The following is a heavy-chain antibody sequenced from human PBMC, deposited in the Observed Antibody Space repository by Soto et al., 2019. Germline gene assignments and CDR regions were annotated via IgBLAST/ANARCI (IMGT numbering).Heavy chain of an antibody. CDR1: VGTPGDY. D-gene: IGHD6-19*01. J-gene: IGHJ5*01. CDR3: ASGRYSSGWLDF. Sequence: VGTPGDYWNLKKLSPGQGLEWIGYISHSGSTDYNPALKSRVTIFADTSKNELSLKLDSVTAADTALYSCASGRYSSGWLDFWGNGTLVPVFS. V-gene: IGHV4-61*08. CDR2: ISHSGST.